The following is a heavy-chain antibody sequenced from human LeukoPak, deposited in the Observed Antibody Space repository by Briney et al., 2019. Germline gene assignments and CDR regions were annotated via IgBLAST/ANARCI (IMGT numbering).Heavy chain of an antibody. V-gene: IGHV3-48*02. CDR1: GFTFSSYS. CDR3: ARLPLSYCGGDCYFG. J-gene: IGHJ4*02. CDR2: ISTGSSTT. Sequence: GGSLRLSCAASGFTFSSYSMNWVRQAPGKGLEWVSYISTGSSTTYYADSVKGRFTISRDNAKNSLYLQMNSLRDEDTAVYYCARLPLSYCGGDCYFGWGQGTLVTVSS. D-gene: IGHD2-21*01.